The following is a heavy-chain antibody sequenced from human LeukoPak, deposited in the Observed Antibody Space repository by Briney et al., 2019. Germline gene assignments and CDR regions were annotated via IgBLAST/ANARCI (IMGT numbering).Heavy chain of an antibody. CDR2: ISSNGGST. Sequence: PGGSLRLSCAASGVTFSSYAMHWVRQAPGKGLEYVSAISSNGGSTYYANSVKGRFTISRDNSKNTLYLQMGSLRAEDMAVYYCARDSSNFWSGYPNNYYFDYWGQGTLVTVSS. J-gene: IGHJ4*02. CDR1: GVTFSSYA. D-gene: IGHD3-3*01. CDR3: ARDSSNFWSGYPNNYYFDY. V-gene: IGHV3-64*01.